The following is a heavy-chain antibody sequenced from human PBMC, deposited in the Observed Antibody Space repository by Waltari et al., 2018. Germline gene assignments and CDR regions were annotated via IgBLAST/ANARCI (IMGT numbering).Heavy chain of an antibody. CDR1: GYTFTSYY. CDR2: INPSGGSP. CDR3: AREEYYYDSSGSYAFDI. V-gene: IGHV1-46*01. J-gene: IGHJ3*02. D-gene: IGHD3-22*01. Sequence: QVQLVQSGAEVKKPGASVKVSCKASGYTFTSYYMHWVRQAPGQGLEWMGIINPSGGSPSYAQKFQGRVTMTRDTSTSTVYMELSSLRSEDTAVYYCAREEYYYDSSGSYAFDIWGQGTMVTVSS.